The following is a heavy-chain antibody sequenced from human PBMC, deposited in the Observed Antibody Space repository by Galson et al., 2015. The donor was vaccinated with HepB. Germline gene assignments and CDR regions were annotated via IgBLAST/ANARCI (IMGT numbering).Heavy chain of an antibody. CDR1: GFTFSNAW. CDR3: TTDLPYYDFWSGYFGRAYFDY. V-gene: IGHV3-15*01. Sequence: SLRLSCAASGFTFSNAWMSWVRQAPGKGLEWVGRIKSKIDGGTTDYAAPVKGRFTISRDDSKNTLYLQMNSLKPEDTAVYYCTTDLPYYDFWSGYFGRAYFDYWGQGTLVTVSS. D-gene: IGHD3-3*01. CDR2: IKSKIDGGTT. J-gene: IGHJ4*02.